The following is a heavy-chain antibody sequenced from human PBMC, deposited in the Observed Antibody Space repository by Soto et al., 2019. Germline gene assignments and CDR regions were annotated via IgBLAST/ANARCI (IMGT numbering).Heavy chain of an antibody. CDR2: IVVGSGNT. V-gene: IGHV1-58*01. CDR3: AAGGLERPLDYYYYYGMDV. D-gene: IGHD1-1*01. Sequence: ASVKVSCKASGFTFTSSAGQWVRQARGQRLEWIGWIVVGSGNTNYAQKFQERVTITRDMSTSTAYMELSSLRSEDTAVYYCAAGGLERPLDYYYYYGMDVWGQGTTVTVSS. CDR1: GFTFTSSA. J-gene: IGHJ6*02.